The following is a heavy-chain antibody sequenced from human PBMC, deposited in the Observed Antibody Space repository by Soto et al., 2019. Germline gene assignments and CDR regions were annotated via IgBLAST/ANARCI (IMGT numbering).Heavy chain of an antibody. J-gene: IGHJ3*02. V-gene: IGHV3-21*01. D-gene: IGHD2-21*01. CDR2: ISSSSSYI. CDR1: GFTFSSYS. Sequence: EVQLVESGGGLVKPGGSLRLSCAASGFTFSSYSMNWVRQAPGKGLEWVSSISSSSSYIYYADSVKGRFTISRDNDKNSMYLQMNSLRAEDTAVYYCARDTRPSAPRIVGPTPNPSAFDIWGQGTMVTVSS. CDR3: ARDTRPSAPRIVGPTPNPSAFDI.